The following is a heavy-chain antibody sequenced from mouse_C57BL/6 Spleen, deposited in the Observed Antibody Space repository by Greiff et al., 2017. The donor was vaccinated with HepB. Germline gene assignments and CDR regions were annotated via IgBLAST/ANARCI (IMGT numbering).Heavy chain of an antibody. J-gene: IGHJ4*01. V-gene: IGHV5-15*01. D-gene: IGHD2-3*01. CDR2: ISNSAYSI. Sequence: EVKLMESGGGLVQPGGSLKLSCAASGFTFSDYGMAWVRQAPRKGPEWVAFISNSAYSIYYADTVTGRFTITIENAKNPLYLEMSSLRSEDTAMYYCARREDGYSYAMDYWGQGTSVTVSS. CDR1: GFTFSDYG. CDR3: ARREDGYSYAMDY.